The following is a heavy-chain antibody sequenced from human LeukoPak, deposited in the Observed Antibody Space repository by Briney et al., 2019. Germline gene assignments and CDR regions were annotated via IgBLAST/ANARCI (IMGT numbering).Heavy chain of an antibody. D-gene: IGHD3-22*01. Sequence: GGSLRLSCAASGFTFSSYSMNWVRQAPGKGLEWVSSISSSSSYIYYGDSVKGRFTISRDNAKNSLYLQMNSLRAEDTAVYYCARELGYYYDSSGYYYGYNAFDIWGQGTMVTVSS. CDR2: ISSSSSYI. J-gene: IGHJ3*02. CDR3: ARELGYYYDSSGYYYGYNAFDI. V-gene: IGHV3-21*01. CDR1: GFTFSSYS.